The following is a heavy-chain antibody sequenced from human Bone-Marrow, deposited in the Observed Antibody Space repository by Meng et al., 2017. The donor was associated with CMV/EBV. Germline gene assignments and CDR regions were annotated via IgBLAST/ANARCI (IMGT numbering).Heavy chain of an antibody. Sequence: GESLKISCVASGFTFSSFWMSWVRQAPGKGLEWVANIKQDGSEKYYVDSVKGRFTISRDNSKNTLYLQMNSLRAEDTAVYYCAKDRVAAAGIYDDYWGQGTLVTVSS. CDR2: IKQDGSEK. J-gene: IGHJ4*02. CDR1: GFTFSSFW. D-gene: IGHD6-13*01. V-gene: IGHV3-7*01. CDR3: AKDRVAAAGIYDDY.